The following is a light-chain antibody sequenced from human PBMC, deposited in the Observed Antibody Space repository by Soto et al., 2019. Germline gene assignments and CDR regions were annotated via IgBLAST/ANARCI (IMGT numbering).Light chain of an antibody. CDR1: QSLLHSDGYNY. Sequence: DIVMTQSPLSLPVTPGEPASISCRSSQSLLHSDGYNYLDWYVQKPGQSPRLLIYLGSKRASVIPDRFSGSGSGTDFKLKISRVEADDVGVYYCMQGLQTLPTFGPGTKVDIK. CDR3: MQGLQTLPT. J-gene: IGKJ3*01. CDR2: LGS. V-gene: IGKV2-28*01.